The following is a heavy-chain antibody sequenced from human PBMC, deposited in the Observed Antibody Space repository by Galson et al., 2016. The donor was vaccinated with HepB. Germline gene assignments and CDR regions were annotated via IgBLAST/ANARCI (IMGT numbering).Heavy chain of an antibody. CDR3: AREGWLLSYSYCMDV. CDR2: IWYGGSNE. V-gene: IGHV3-33*01. Sequence: SLRLSCAASGFSFSTYGMPWVRQAPGRGPEWVAVIWYGGSNEYYVDSVKGRFTISRDNSKNTLYLQMNSLSGEDTAVYYCAREGWLLSYSYCMDVWGQGTTVTVAS. D-gene: IGHD2-15*01. CDR1: GFSFSTYG. J-gene: IGHJ6*02.